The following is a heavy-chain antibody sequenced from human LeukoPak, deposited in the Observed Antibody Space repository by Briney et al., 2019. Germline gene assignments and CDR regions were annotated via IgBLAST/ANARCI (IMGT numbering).Heavy chain of an antibody. D-gene: IGHD6-13*01. Sequence: GGSLRLSCTASGFTFSKNAMASVRQAPGKGLEWVSGIGSEDNKHYGDSVTGRFTIARDNTKNTVYLQMNSLRAEDTAVYYCAKDLFRWSFDYWGQGMLVTVSS. V-gene: IGHV3-23*01. J-gene: IGHJ4*02. CDR2: IGSEDNK. CDR1: GFTFSKNA. CDR3: AKDLFRWSFDY.